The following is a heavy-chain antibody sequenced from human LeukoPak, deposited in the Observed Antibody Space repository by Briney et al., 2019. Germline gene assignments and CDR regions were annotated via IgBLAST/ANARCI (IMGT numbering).Heavy chain of an antibody. CDR2: ITNGGSTI. Sequence: GGSLRLSCAASGFTFSDYNMNWVRQAPGKGLEWVSYITNGGSTIHHADSVKGRFTISRDNAKKTLYLQMNSLRAEDTAVYYCARSIGLTGGGVDVWGQGTTVTLSS. CDR3: ARSIGLTGGGVDV. CDR1: GFTFSDYN. D-gene: IGHD3-9*01. J-gene: IGHJ6*02. V-gene: IGHV3-11*01.